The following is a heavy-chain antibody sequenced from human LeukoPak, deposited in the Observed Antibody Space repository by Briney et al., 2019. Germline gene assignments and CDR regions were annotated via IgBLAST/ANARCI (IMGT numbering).Heavy chain of an antibody. CDR3: ARGALAVTDFDY. J-gene: IGHJ4*02. Sequence: SETLSLTCTVSGGSISSGDYYWSWIRQPPGKGLEWIGYIYYSGSTYYNPSLKSRVTISVDTAKNQFSLNLSSVTAADTAVYYCARGALAVTDFDYWGQGTLVTVSS. CDR1: GGSISSGDYY. V-gene: IGHV4-30-4*02. CDR2: IYYSGST. D-gene: IGHD4-11*01.